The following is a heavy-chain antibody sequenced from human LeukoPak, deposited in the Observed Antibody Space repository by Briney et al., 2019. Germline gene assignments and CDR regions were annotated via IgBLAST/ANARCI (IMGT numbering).Heavy chain of an antibody. V-gene: IGHV3-23*01. CDR3: ATHDTMVGVS. CDR2: VGGSNTDT. Sequence: GGSLRLSCVASGFSFSRNAMNWLRQPPGKGLEWVSGVGGSNTDTSYADSVKGRFTISRDNSKNTASLVMNNLRAEDTAIYYCATHDTMVGVSWGQGTLVTVSS. CDR1: GFSFSRNA. D-gene: IGHD1-26*01. J-gene: IGHJ4*02.